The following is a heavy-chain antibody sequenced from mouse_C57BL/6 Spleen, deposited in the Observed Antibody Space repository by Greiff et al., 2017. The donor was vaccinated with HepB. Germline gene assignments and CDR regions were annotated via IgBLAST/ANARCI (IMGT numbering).Heavy chain of an antibody. D-gene: IGHD2-4*01. J-gene: IGHJ2*01. CDR3: ARKNYDLYFDY. Sequence: DVQLVESGGGLVKPGGSLKLSCAASGFTFSDYGMHWVRQAPEKGLEWVAYISSGSSTIYYADTVKGRFTISRDNAKNTLFLQMTSLRSEDTAMYYCARKNYDLYFDYWGQGTTLTVSS. CDR1: GFTFSDYG. CDR2: ISSGSSTI. V-gene: IGHV5-17*01.